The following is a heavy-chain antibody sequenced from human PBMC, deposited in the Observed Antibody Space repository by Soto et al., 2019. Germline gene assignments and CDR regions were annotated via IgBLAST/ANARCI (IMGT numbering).Heavy chain of an antibody. CDR2: IDYSGSI. CDR3: ARDRIAADGTEVAFDF. CDR1: GGSISSYY. D-gene: IGHD6-13*01. V-gene: IGHV4-59*01. Sequence: QVQLQESGPGLVKPSETLSLSCTVSGGSISSYYWSWIRQPPGKGLEWIAYIDYSGSIKYNPSLKSRVTISVDTSKNQISLKLSSVTAADTAIYYCARDRIAADGTEVAFDFWGQGTMVTVSS. J-gene: IGHJ3*01.